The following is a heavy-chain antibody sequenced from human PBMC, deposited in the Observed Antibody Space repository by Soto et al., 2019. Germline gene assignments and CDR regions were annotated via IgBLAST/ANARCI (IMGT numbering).Heavy chain of an antibody. CDR2: IYYSGST. V-gene: IGHV4-39*07. CDR1: GGSVSSSSYY. J-gene: IGHJ5*02. Sequence: WETLSLTCTVSGGSVSSSSYYWGWIRQPPGKGLEWIGSIYYSGSTYYNPSLKSRVTISVDTSKNQFSLKLSSVTAADTAVYYCARLGGYCSGGSRYRGDNWFDPWGQGILVTVSS. CDR3: ARLGGYCSGGSRYRGDNWFDP. D-gene: IGHD2-15*01.